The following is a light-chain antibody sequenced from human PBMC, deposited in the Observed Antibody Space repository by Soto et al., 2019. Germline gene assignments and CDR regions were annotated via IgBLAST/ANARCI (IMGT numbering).Light chain of an antibody. J-gene: IGKJ5*01. V-gene: IGKV3-20*01. CDR3: QLYGTSPP. CDR1: QSDGSNF. CDR2: ASV. Sequence: EIVLTQSPGSLSLHPGERATLSCKTSQSDGSNFVAWYQHKPGQAPRLLIYASVQRATGIPDRFSGSASGTDFTLTINILAPEDLAVYYWQLYGTSPPFGQGTRLDIK.